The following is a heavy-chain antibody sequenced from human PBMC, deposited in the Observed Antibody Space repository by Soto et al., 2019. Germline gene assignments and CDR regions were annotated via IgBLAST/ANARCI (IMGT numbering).Heavy chain of an antibody. V-gene: IGHV5-51*01. CDR2: IYPGDSDT. D-gene: IGHD3-3*01. J-gene: IGHJ3*02. Sequence: GESLKISCKGSGYSFTSYWIGWVRQMLGKGLEWMGIIYPGDSDTRYSPSFQGQVTISADKSISTAYLQWSSLKASDTAMYYCARSIFGVVINPEAFDIWGQGTMVPVSS. CDR1: GYSFTSYW. CDR3: ARSIFGVVINPEAFDI.